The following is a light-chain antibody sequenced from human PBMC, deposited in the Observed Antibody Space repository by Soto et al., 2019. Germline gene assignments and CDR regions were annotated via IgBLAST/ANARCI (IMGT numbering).Light chain of an antibody. Sequence: EIMMTQSPATLSVSRGERATLSCWASQSVGNNLAWYQQKPGQPPRLLIYYASTRATDVPARFSGSGSGTEFTLTISSLQSEDFALYYCQQYNEWPPITFGQGTRLEIK. CDR3: QQYNEWPPIT. CDR2: YAS. V-gene: IGKV3-15*01. CDR1: QSVGNN. J-gene: IGKJ5*01.